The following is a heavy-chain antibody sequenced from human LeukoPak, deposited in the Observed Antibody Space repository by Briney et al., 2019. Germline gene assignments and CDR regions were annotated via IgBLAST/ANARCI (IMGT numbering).Heavy chain of an antibody. CDR1: GGTFSSYA. CDR2: IIPILGIA. D-gene: IGHD3-9*01. J-gene: IGHJ6*02. V-gene: IGHV1-69*04. Sequence: ASVKVSCKASGGTFSSYAISWVRQAPGQGLEWMGRIIPILGIANYAQKFQGRVTITADKSTSTAYMELSSLGSEDTAVYYCTGGYTLYDILTGYQTYGMDVWGQGTTVTVSS. CDR3: TGGYTLYDILTGYQTYGMDV.